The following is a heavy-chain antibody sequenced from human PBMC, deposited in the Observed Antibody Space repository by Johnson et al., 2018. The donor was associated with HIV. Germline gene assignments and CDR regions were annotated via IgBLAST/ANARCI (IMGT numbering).Heavy chain of an antibody. CDR2: INWNGGST. CDR3: AKDHIVGATLGRDAFDI. V-gene: IGHV3-20*04. J-gene: IGHJ3*02. CDR1: GFTFDEYG. D-gene: IGHD1-26*01. Sequence: VQLVESGGGVVRPGGSLRLSCAASGFTFDEYGMSWVRQAPGKGLEWVSGINWNGGSTGYADSVKGRFTISRDNSQNTLYLQMNSLRAEDTAVYYCAKDHIVGATLGRDAFDIWGQGTMVTVSS.